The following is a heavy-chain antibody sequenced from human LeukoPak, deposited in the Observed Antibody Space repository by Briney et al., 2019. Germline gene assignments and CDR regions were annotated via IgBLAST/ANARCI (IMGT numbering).Heavy chain of an antibody. CDR2: ISYDGSNK. CDR1: GFTSSSYG. D-gene: IGHD5-18*01. J-gene: IGHJ4*02. V-gene: IGHV3-30*18. Sequence: GGSLRLSCAASGFTSSSYGMHWVRQAPGKGLEWVAVISYDGSNKYYADSVKGRFTISRDNSKNTLYLQMNSLRAEDTAVYYCAKGKRVDTAMTDFDYWGQGTLVTVSS. CDR3: AKGKRVDTAMTDFDY.